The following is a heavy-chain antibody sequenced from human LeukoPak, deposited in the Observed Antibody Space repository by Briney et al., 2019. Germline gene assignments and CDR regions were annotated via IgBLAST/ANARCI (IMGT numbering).Heavy chain of an antibody. D-gene: IGHD2-2*01. CDR3: ARGHGGVPASDGAFDI. J-gene: IGHJ3*02. CDR1: GFTFSSSS. Sequence: GGSLTLSCAASGFTFSSSSMNWVRQPPGKGLERVSSISNSRIYIYYADSMKGRFISSKVNAKKLLYLQMYSLRAEDTAVYYCARGHGGVPASDGAFDIWGQGKMVTVSS. CDR2: ISNSRIYI. V-gene: IGHV3-21*01.